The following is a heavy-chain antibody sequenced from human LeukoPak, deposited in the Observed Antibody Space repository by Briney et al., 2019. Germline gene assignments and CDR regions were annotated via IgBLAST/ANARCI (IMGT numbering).Heavy chain of an antibody. J-gene: IGHJ4*02. D-gene: IGHD6-19*01. Sequence: PSETLSLTCTVSGGSISSYYWSWIRQPPGKGLEWIGYIYYSGSTNYNPSLKSRVTISVDTSKNQFSLKLSSVTAAATAVYYCARGPTVPIAVAGNFDYWGQGTLVTVSS. CDR2: IYYSGST. CDR3: ARGPTVPIAVAGNFDY. V-gene: IGHV4-59*01. CDR1: GGSISSYY.